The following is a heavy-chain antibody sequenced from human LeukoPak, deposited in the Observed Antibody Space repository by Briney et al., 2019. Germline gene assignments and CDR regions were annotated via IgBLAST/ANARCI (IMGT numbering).Heavy chain of an antibody. V-gene: IGHV4-4*07. CDR1: GRSISSYY. CDR3: ARDVVAAAGTWDY. D-gene: IGHD6-13*01. CDR2: IYSSGST. J-gene: IGHJ4*02. Sequence: KASETLSLTCSVSGRSISSYYWNWIRQPAGKGLEWIGRIYSSGSTNYNPSLESRVTMSVDTSKNQLSLKLSSVTAADTAVFYCARDVVAAAGTWDYWGQGTLVTVSS.